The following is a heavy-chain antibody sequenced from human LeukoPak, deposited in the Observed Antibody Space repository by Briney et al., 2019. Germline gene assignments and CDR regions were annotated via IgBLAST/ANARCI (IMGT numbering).Heavy chain of an antibody. CDR3: ARGTPGSYLGY. J-gene: IGHJ4*02. Sequence: ASVKVSCRASGYTFTGYYMHWVRQAPGQGLEWMGWINPNSGGTNYAQKFKGWVTLTRDTSINTTYMELSRLASDVTAVYFCARGTPGSYLGYWGQGTLVTVSS. CDR1: GYTFTGYY. V-gene: IGHV1-2*04. CDR2: INPNSGGT. D-gene: IGHD3-16*02.